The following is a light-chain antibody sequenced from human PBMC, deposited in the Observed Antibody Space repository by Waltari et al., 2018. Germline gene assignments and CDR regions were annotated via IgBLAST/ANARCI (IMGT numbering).Light chain of an antibody. Sequence: ETVLTQSPGTLSFSPGERATLSCRASQAISNSYLAWYQQKPGQAPRLLIYNASLRGTGIPDKFSCSGSGTDFTLTISRLEPEDFAVYYCQQYGSPPRTFGQGTKVEIK. V-gene: IGKV3-20*01. CDR1: QAISNSY. CDR3: QQYGSPPRT. CDR2: NAS. J-gene: IGKJ1*01.